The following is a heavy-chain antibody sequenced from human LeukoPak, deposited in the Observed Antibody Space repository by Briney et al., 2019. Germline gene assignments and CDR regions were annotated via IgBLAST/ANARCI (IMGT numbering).Heavy chain of an antibody. J-gene: IGHJ5*02. Sequence: PSETLSLTCTVSGGSISSYYWSWIRQPPGKGLEWIGEINHSGSTNYNPSLKSRVTISVDTSKNQFSLKLSSVTAADTAVYYCARGRTNWFDPWGQGTLVTVSS. D-gene: IGHD1/OR15-1a*01. CDR3: ARGRTNWFDP. V-gene: IGHV4-34*01. CDR1: GGSISSYY. CDR2: INHSGST.